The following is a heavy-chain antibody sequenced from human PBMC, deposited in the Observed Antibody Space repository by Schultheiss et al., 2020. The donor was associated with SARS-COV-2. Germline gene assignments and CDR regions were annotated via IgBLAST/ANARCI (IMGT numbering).Heavy chain of an antibody. J-gene: IGHJ6*02. Sequence: GGSLRLSCAASGFTFSTYAMSWVRQAPGKGLEWLSTISDSGGSTYYADSVKGRFTISRDNSKNSLYLQMNSLRAEDTAVYYCARDQEQWLLSHYYYYGMDVWGQGTTVTVSS. V-gene: IGHV3-23*01. CDR1: GFTFSTYA. D-gene: IGHD6-19*01. CDR2: ISDSGGST. CDR3: ARDQEQWLLSHYYYYGMDV.